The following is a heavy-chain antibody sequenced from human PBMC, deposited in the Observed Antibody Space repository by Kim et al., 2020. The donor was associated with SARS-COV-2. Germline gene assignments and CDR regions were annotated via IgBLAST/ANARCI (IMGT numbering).Heavy chain of an antibody. CDR1: GGTFSSYA. CDR3: ARAGYRSLRYYYYGMDV. V-gene: IGHV1-69*13. Sequence: SVKVSCKASGGTFSSYAISWVRQAPGQGLEWMGGIIPIFGTANYAQKFQGRVTITADESTSTAYMELSSLRSEDTAVYYCARAGYRSLRYYYYGMDVWGQGTTVTVSS. D-gene: IGHD6-19*01. J-gene: IGHJ6*02. CDR2: IIPIFGTA.